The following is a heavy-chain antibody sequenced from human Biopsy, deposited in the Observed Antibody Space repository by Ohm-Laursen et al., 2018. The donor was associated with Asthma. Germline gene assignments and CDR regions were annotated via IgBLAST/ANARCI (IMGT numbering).Heavy chain of an antibody. Sequence: GSLRLSCTALGFAVSRDHMFWVRQAPGKGLEWVSVIYSGGTSHTADSVRGRFTISRDYSKNTLYLQMHSLRAEDTAVYYCARGDSSNWSHYYFDYWGQGTTVTVSS. CDR3: ARGDSSNWSHYYFDY. CDR1: GFAVSRDH. J-gene: IGHJ4*03. V-gene: IGHV3-53*01. CDR2: IYSGGTS. D-gene: IGHD3-22*01.